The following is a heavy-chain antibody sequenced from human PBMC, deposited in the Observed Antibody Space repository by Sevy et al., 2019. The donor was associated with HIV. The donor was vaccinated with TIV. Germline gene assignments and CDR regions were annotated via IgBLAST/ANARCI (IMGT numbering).Heavy chain of an antibody. CDR3: AREDTAMADGIDY. CDR1: GFTFSSYS. V-gene: IGHV3-48*02. Sequence: GGSLRLSCAASGFTFSSYSMNWVRQAPGKGLEWVSYISSSSSTIYYADSEKGRFTISRDNAKNSLYLQMNSLRDEDTAVYYCAREDTAMADGIDYWGQGTLVTVSS. J-gene: IGHJ4*02. CDR2: ISSSSSTI. D-gene: IGHD5-18*01.